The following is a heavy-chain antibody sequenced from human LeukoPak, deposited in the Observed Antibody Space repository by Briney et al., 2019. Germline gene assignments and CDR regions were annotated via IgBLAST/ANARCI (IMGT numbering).Heavy chain of an antibody. D-gene: IGHD4-11*01. CDR2: INHSGST. CDR1: GYSIRSGSY. Sequence: SETLSHTRTVSGYSIRSGSYWGWIPQPPGKGLEWIGSINHSGSTCYNPSLKSRDTISVYTSKNQLSRKLSTVTAADTAVYFCARVPPTPFRRRDYSNFQLIPTFFDYWGQGTLVTVSS. CDR3: ARVPPTPFRRRDYSNFQLIPTFFDY. V-gene: IGHV4-38-2*02. J-gene: IGHJ4*02.